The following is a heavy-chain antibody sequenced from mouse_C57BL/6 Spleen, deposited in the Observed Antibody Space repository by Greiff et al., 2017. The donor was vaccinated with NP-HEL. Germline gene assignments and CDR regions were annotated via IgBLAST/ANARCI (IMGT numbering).Heavy chain of an antibody. CDR2: FYPGSGSI. CDR3: ARHEEVITTVVATPWYFDV. CDR1: GYTFTEYT. D-gene: IGHD1-1*01. Sequence: VQLQQSGAELVKPGASVKLSCKASGYTFTEYTIHWVKQRSGQGLEWIGWFYPGSGSIKYNEKFKDKATLTADKSSSTVYMELSRLTSEDSAVYFCARHEEVITTVVATPWYFDVWGTGTTVTVSS. J-gene: IGHJ1*03. V-gene: IGHV1-62-2*01.